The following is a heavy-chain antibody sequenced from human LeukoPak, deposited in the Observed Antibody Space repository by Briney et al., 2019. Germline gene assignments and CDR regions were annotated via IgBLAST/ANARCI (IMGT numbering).Heavy chain of an antibody. CDR2: ISAYNGNT. CDR3: ARDGLTLNITMVRGVSNWFDP. CDR1: GYTFTIYG. V-gene: IGHV1-18*01. Sequence: ASVTVSFKASGYTFTIYGISWVRQAPGQGLEWMGWISAYNGNTNYAQKLQGRVTMTTDTSTSTAYMELRSLRSDDTAVYYCARDGLTLNITMVRGVSNWFDPWGQGTLVTVSS. D-gene: IGHD3-10*01. J-gene: IGHJ5*02.